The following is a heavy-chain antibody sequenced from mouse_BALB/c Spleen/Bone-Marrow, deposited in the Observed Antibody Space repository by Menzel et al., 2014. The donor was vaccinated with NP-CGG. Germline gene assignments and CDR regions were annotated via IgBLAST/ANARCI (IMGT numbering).Heavy chain of an antibody. CDR2: ISYSSST. CDR1: GDSITSGY. CDR3: ARSGSSGYHYYAMDY. Sequence: VQLQQSGPSLVKPSQTLSLTCSVTGDSITSGYWNWIRKFPGNKLEYMGFISYSSSTYYNPSLKSRISITRDTSKNLYYLQLNSVTTEDSATYYGARSGSSGYHYYAMDYWGQGTPVTVSS. V-gene: IGHV3-8*02. J-gene: IGHJ4*01. D-gene: IGHD3-1*01.